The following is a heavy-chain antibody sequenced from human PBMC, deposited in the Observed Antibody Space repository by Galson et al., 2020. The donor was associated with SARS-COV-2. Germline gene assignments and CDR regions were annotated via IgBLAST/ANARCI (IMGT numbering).Heavy chain of an antibody. J-gene: IGHJ4*02. CDR3: ARKYATSGMDY. CDR1: GFTFSTYS. V-gene: IGHV3-21*01. D-gene: IGHD2-2*01. CDR2: ISSDSRYI. Sequence: GGSLRLSCAASGFTFSTYSMNWVRQAPGKGLEWVSSISSDSRYIYYADSVKGRFTISRDNTKNSLYLEMNSLRVEDTAMYYCARKYATSGMDYWGQGTPVTVSS.